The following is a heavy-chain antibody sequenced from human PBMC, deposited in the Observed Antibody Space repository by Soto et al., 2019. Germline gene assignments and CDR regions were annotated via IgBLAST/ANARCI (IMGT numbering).Heavy chain of an antibody. J-gene: IGHJ6*02. CDR1: GDSVTRSNW. V-gene: IGHV4-4*02. CDR3: ATSGWNEDFYYYYGMDV. CDR2: IYHSGNT. Sequence: QVKLQESGPGLVKPSGTLSLTYAVSGDSVTRSNWWSWVRQSPGKGLEWIGEIYHSGNTRYNPSLKSRITMSVDKSKNQFSLKMTSVTAADTAVYYCATSGWNEDFYYYYGMDVWGQGTTVTVSS. D-gene: IGHD6-19*01.